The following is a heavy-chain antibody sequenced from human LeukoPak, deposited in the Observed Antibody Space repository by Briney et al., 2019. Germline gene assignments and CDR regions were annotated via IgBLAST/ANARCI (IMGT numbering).Heavy chain of an antibody. CDR1: GFTFSNYW. J-gene: IGHJ5*02. Sequence: GGSLRLSCAASGFTFSNYWMHWVRQAPGKGLVWVSRINSDGINTSYADSVKGRFTISRDKAKNTLNLQMNSLRAEDTAVYYCARDLGQYYDTSDNWFDPWGQGTLVTVSS. D-gene: IGHD3-22*01. CDR3: ARDLGQYYDTSDNWFDP. V-gene: IGHV3-74*01. CDR2: INSDGINT.